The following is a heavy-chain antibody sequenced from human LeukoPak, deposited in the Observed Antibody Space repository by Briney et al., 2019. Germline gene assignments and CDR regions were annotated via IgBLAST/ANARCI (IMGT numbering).Heavy chain of an antibody. CDR2: INSDGSST. CDR1: GFTFSSYW. J-gene: IGHJ4*02. CDR3: ARDVQFYYYDSSPTDY. D-gene: IGHD3-22*01. V-gene: IGHV3-74*01. Sequence: GGSLRLSCAASGFTFSSYWMHWVRPAPGKGLVWVSRINSDGSSTSYADSVKGRFTISRDNAKNTLYLQMNSLGAEDTAVYYCARDVQFYYYDSSPTDYWGQGTLVTVSS.